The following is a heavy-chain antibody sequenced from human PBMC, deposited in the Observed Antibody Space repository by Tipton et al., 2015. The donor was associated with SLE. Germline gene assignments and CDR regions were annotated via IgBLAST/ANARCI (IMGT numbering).Heavy chain of an antibody. V-gene: IGHV4-31*03. CDR1: GGSVSSYY. Sequence: TLSLTCTVSGGSVSSYYWSWIRQHPGKGLEWIGYIFYNDVFNSGSSYYNPSLNSRVIISVDTSKNQFSLKLSSVTAADTAVYYCARDKYRSSTGVFGIWGQGTMVTVSS. D-gene: IGHD2-8*01. J-gene: IGHJ3*02. CDR2: IFYNDVFNSGSS. CDR3: ARDKYRSSTGVFGI.